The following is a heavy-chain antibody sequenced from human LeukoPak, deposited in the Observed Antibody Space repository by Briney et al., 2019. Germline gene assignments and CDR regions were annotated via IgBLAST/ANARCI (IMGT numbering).Heavy chain of an antibody. CDR2: IIPIFGTA. Sequence: ASVKVSCKASGGTFSSYAISWVRQAPGQGLELMGRIIPIFGTANYAQKFQGRVTITTDESTSTAYMELSSLRSEDTAVYYCATPGNYYDSSGYSYFDYWGQGTLVTVSS. CDR3: ATPGNYYDSSGYSYFDY. D-gene: IGHD3-22*01. V-gene: IGHV1-69*05. CDR1: GGTFSSYA. J-gene: IGHJ4*02.